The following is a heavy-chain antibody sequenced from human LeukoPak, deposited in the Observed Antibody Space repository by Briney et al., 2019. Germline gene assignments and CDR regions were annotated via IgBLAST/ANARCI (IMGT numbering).Heavy chain of an antibody. Sequence: SETLSLTCAVSGYSISSGYCWGWIRQPPGKGLEWIGSIYHSGSTYYNPSLKSRVTISVDTSKNQFSLKLSSVTAADTAVCYCARDSTALWFGELLMDYWGQGTLVTVSP. CDR3: ARDSTALWFGELLMDY. CDR2: IYHSGST. V-gene: IGHV4-38-2*02. D-gene: IGHD3-10*01. CDR1: GYSISSGYC. J-gene: IGHJ4*02.